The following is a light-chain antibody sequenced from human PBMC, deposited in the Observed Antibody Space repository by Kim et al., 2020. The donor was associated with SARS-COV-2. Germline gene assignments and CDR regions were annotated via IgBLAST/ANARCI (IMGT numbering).Light chain of an antibody. Sequence: GERATLCCRASQGVSTAYDTFLSWYQQKPGKAPRLLIYGASNRATGIPDRFSGSGSGTDFTLTISRLEAEDLAVYHCQQYRTSPPTFGQGTKLEI. V-gene: IGKV3-20*01. CDR2: GAS. CDR1: QGVSTAY. J-gene: IGKJ2*01. CDR3: QQYRTSPPT.